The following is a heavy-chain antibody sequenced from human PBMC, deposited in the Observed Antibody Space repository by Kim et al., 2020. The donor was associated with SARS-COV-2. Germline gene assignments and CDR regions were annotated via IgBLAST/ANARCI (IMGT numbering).Heavy chain of an antibody. J-gene: IGHJ4*02. V-gene: IGHV3-30-3*01. CDR3: VRDSGYDSAFDY. Sequence: GGSLRLSCAASGFTFSSYAMHWVRQAPGKGLEWVAVISYDGSNKYYADSVKGRFTISRDNSKNTLYLQMNSLRAEDTAVYYCVRDSGYDSAFDYWGQGTLVTVSS. D-gene: IGHD5-12*01. CDR2: ISYDGSNK. CDR1: GFTFSSYA.